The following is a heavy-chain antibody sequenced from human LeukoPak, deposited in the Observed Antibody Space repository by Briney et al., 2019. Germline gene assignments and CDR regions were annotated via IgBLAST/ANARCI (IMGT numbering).Heavy chain of an antibody. CDR3: ARDRRMVRGVTTHTLDY. D-gene: IGHD3-10*01. CDR2: ISYDGSNK. V-gene: IGHV3-30-3*01. CDR1: GFTFSSYA. J-gene: IGHJ4*02. Sequence: GRSLRLSCAASGFTFSSYAMHWVRQAPGKGLEWVAVISYDGSNKYYADSVRGRFTISRDNSKNTLYLQMNSLRAEDTAVYYCARDRRMVRGVTTHTLDYWGQGTLVTVSS.